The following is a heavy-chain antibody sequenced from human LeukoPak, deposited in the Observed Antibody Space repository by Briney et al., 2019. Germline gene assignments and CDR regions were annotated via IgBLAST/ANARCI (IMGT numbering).Heavy chain of an antibody. V-gene: IGHV4-34*01. CDR3: ARGRGRGLFGYY. CDR1: GGSISSYY. J-gene: IGHJ4*02. Sequence: SETLSLTCTVSGGSISSYYWSWIRQPPGKGLEWIGEINHSGSTNYNPSLKSRVTISVDTSKNQFSLKLSSVTAADTAVYYCARGRGRGLFGYYWGQGTLVTVSS. D-gene: IGHD3-16*01. CDR2: INHSGST.